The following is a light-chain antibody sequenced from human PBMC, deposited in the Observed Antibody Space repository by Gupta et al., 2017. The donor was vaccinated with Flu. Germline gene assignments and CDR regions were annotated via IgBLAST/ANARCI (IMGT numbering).Light chain of an antibody. J-gene: IGLJ2*01. Sequence: TTRTGTSSNLGTNNDVCWYQQHPDKAPKLLIYEVSRRTAGVADRFSGTKGGTTTSMTSNGHQGEEEADYYWGSDTDTNNLVVFGGGTKLTVL. CDR2: EVS. V-gene: IGLV2-8*01. CDR1: SSNLGTNND. CDR3: GSDTDTNNLVV.